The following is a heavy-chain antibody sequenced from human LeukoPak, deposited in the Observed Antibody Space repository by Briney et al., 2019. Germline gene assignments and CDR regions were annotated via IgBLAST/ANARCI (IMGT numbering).Heavy chain of an antibody. D-gene: IGHD2-15*01. CDR1: GFTFSSYS. CDR2: ISSSSSYV. J-gene: IGHJ2*01. CDR3: ACLLYCSGGSCYSGWMGYFDL. V-gene: IGHV3-21*04. Sequence: GGSLRLSCAASGFTFSSYSMNWVRQAPGKGLEGVSSISSSSSYVYYADSVKGRFTISRDNAKNSLYLQMNSLRSEDTAVYYCACLLYCSGGSCYSGWMGYFDLWGRGTLVTVSS.